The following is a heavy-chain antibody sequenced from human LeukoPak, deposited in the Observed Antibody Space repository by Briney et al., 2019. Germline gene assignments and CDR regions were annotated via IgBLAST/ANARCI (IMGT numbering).Heavy chain of an antibody. D-gene: IGHD4-11*01. CDR1: GFTFSSYG. Sequence: GGTLRLSCAASGFTFSSYGMSWVRQAPGKGLEWVSAISGSGGSTYYADSVKGRFTISRDDAKNSLYLQMNSLRAEDTAVYYCARDLFPSTTAYFDYLGQGTLVTVSS. CDR3: ARDLFPSTTAYFDY. V-gene: IGHV3-23*01. CDR2: ISGSGGST. J-gene: IGHJ4*02.